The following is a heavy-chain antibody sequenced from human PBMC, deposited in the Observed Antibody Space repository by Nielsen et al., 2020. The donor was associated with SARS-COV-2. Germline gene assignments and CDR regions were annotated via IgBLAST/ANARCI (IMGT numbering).Heavy chain of an antibody. J-gene: IGHJ6*02. CDR3: ASPAQGSSGTYYYYGLDV. CDR1: GFRFSDYY. D-gene: IGHD1-26*01. Sequence: GGSLRLSCAASGFRFSDYYMSWIRQAPGKGLEWVSYISSSSSIIYYADSVRGRFTISRDNAKSSLYLQMNSLRTEDTAVYYCASPAQGSSGTYYYYGLDVWGQGTTVTVSS. CDR2: ISSSSSII. V-gene: IGHV3-11*04.